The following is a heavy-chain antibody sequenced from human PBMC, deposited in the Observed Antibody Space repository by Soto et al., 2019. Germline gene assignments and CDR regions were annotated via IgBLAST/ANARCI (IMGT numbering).Heavy chain of an antibody. Sequence: QVQLVQSGAEVKKPGASVKVSCKASGYTFTXXXXXXVRQATGQGLEWMGWMNPNSGNTGYAQKFHGRVTRTRXTSISTAYMELSSLRXEDTAVYYCARERSGSSDYWGQGTLVTVSS. CDR1: GYTFTXXX. J-gene: IGHJ4*02. V-gene: IGHV1-8*01. CDR3: ARERSGSSDY. CDR2: MNPNSGNT. D-gene: IGHD1-26*01.